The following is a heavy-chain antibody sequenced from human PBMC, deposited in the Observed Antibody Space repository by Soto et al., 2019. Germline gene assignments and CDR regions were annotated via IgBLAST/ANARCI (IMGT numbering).Heavy chain of an antibody. CDR2: IYYSGST. Sequence: SETLSLTCTVSGGSISSYYWSWIRQPPGKGLEWIGYIYYSGSTNYNPSLKSRVTISVDTSKNQFSLKLSSVTAADTAVYYCASHNWGFSGHRGWFDPWGQGTLVTVSS. CDR3: ASHNWGFSGHRGWFDP. CDR1: GGSISSYY. V-gene: IGHV4-59*08. D-gene: IGHD7-27*01. J-gene: IGHJ5*02.